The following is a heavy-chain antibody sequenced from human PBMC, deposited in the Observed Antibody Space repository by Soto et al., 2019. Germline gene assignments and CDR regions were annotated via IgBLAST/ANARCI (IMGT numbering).Heavy chain of an antibody. Sequence: QVQLVESGGGVVQPGRSLRLSCAASGFTFSSYAMHWVRQAPGKGLEWVAVISYDGSNKYYADSVKGRFTISRDNSKNTLYLQMNSLRAEDTAVYYCAGEASTSCYGCGMDVWGQGTTVTVSS. D-gene: IGHD2-2*01. J-gene: IGHJ6*02. CDR3: AGEASTSCYGCGMDV. CDR1: GFTFSSYA. CDR2: ISYDGSNK. V-gene: IGHV3-30-3*01.